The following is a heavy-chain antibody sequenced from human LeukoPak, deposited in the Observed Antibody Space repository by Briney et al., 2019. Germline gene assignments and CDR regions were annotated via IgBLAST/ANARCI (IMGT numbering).Heavy chain of an antibody. Sequence: GGSLKLSCAASEFTVSSNYMTWVRQAPGKGLEWVSVIYSGGSTYYADSVKGRFTISRDNSKNTLYLQMNSLRVEDTAVYYCARLAASHHFDYWGQGTLVPVSS. V-gene: IGHV3-66*04. CDR3: ARLAASHHFDY. D-gene: IGHD6-13*01. CDR1: EFTVSSNY. J-gene: IGHJ4*02. CDR2: IYSGGST.